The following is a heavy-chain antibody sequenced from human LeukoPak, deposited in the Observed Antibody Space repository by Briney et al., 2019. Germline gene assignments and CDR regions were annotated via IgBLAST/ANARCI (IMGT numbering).Heavy chain of an antibody. CDR1: GFTFSRYV. Sequence: SGGSLRLSCAASGFTFSRYVMSWVRQAPGKGLEWVSSFSGSDSSTYYADSVKGRFTISRDNSKNTLYLQMNSLRAEDTAVYYCAKGTTVVTHYFDYWGQGTLVTVSS. CDR2: FSGSDSST. CDR3: AKGTTVVTHYFDY. V-gene: IGHV3-23*01. D-gene: IGHD4-23*01. J-gene: IGHJ4*02.